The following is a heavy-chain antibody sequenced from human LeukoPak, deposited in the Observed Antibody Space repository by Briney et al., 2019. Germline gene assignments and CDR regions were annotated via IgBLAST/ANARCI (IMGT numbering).Heavy chain of an antibody. CDR2: ISGSGGGT. D-gene: IGHD2-15*01. Sequence: GGSLRLSCAASGFTFSSYAMSWVRQAPGKGLEWVSAISGSGGGTYYADSVKGRFTISRDNSKNTLYLQMNSLRAEDTAVYYCAACSGGSCYQWGYWGQGTLVTVSS. CDR3: AACSGGSCYQWGY. V-gene: IGHV3-23*01. J-gene: IGHJ4*02. CDR1: GFTFSSYA.